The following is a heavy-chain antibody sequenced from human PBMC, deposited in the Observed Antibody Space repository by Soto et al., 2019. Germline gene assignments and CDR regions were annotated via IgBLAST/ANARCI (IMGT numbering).Heavy chain of an antibody. CDR3: ARHPERIAQIGWFDP. CDR2: ISYDGSNK. V-gene: IGHV3-30*03. D-gene: IGHD6-13*01. J-gene: IGHJ5*02. Sequence: PGGSLRLSCTASGFTFSSYGMHWVRQAPGKGLEWVAVISYDGSNKYYADSVKGRFTISRDNSKNTLYLQMNSLRAEYTAVYYCARHPERIAQIGWFDPWGQGT. CDR1: GFTFSSYG.